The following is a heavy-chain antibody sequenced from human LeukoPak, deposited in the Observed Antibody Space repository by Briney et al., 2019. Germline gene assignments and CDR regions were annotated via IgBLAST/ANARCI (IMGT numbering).Heavy chain of an antibody. V-gene: IGHV4-59*08. D-gene: IGHD1-26*01. Sequence: SETLSLTCTVSGGSISSYYWSWIRQPPGKGLEWIGYIYYSGSTNYNPSLKSRVTISVDTSKNQCSLKLSSVTAADTAVYYCARITGWELSPPYWYFDLWGRGTLVTVSS. CDR3: ARITGWELSPPYWYFDL. J-gene: IGHJ2*01. CDR2: IYYSGST. CDR1: GGSISSYY.